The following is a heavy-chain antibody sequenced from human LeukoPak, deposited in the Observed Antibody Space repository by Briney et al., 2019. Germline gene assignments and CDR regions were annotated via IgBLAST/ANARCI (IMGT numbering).Heavy chain of an antibody. CDR2: ITGSSTWT. CDR3: PRDLVSSGTGYIDL. V-gene: IGHV3-23*01. J-gene: IGHJ2*01. Sequence: PGGSLRLYCEASGSTFVNFGMTWVSQAPGKGLQWVSGITGSSTWTYYAASVKGRFTVSRDNSQNTLHLQMNSLRADDTAVYYCPRDLVSSGTGYIDLLGRGTLVTVSS. CDR1: GSTFVNFG. D-gene: IGHD3-10*01.